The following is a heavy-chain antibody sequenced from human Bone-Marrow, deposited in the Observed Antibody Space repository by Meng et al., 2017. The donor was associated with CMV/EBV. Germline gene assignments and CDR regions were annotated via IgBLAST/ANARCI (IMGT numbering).Heavy chain of an antibody. V-gene: IGHV3-30*04. J-gene: IGHJ6*01. CDR1: GFTFSRYS. Sequence: GESLKISCAASGFTFSRYSMLWVRQGPGKGLEWVAVISYDGSNKYYADSVKGRFTISRDNSKNTLYLQMNSLRAEDTAVYYCAREGAGYCSSTSCYVTYYYYGMDVWGQGTTVTVSS. CDR2: ISYDGSNK. CDR3: AREGAGYCSSTSCYVTYYYYGMDV. D-gene: IGHD2-2*01.